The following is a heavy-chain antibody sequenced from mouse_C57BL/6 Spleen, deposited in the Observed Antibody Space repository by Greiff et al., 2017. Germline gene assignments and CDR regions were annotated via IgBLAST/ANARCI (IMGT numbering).Heavy chain of an antibody. D-gene: IGHD2-1*01. CDR1: GFSLTSYG. J-gene: IGHJ2*01. CDR2: IWSGGST. CDR3: ARTLYGNYVVFDY. Sequence: QVQLQQSGPGLVQPSQSLSITCTVSGFSLTSYGVNWVRQSPGKGLEWLGVIWSGGSTDYNAAFISRLSISKDNSKSQVFFKMNSLQADETAIYYCARTLYGNYVVFDYWGQGTTLTVSS. V-gene: IGHV2-2*01.